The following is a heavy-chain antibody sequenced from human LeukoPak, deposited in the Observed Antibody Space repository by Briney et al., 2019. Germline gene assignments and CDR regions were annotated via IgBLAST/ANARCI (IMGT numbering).Heavy chain of an antibody. CDR1: GFTFSSYW. CDR2: IKQDGSEK. Sequence: GGSLRLSCAASGFTFSSYWMSWVRQAPGKGLEWVANIKQDGSEKYYVDSVKGRFTISRDNAKNSLYLQMNSLRAEDTAVYYCAKVGSYGLRDAFDIWGQGTMVTVSS. D-gene: IGHD1-26*01. V-gene: IGHV3-7*01. CDR3: AKVGSYGLRDAFDI. J-gene: IGHJ3*02.